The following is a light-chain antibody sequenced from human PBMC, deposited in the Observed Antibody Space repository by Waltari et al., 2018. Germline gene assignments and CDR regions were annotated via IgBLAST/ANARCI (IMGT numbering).Light chain of an antibody. CDR3: QMYVRLPAT. J-gene: IGKJ1*01. CDR2: DAS. V-gene: IGKV3-20*01. Sequence: EIVLTQSPGTLSLSPGERATPPCRASQSFGMSLCWYEQKPGQAPRLLIYDASTRATGIPDRFSGGGSGTDFSLTISRLEPEDFAVYYCQMYVRLPATFGQGTKVEI. CDR1: QSFGMS.